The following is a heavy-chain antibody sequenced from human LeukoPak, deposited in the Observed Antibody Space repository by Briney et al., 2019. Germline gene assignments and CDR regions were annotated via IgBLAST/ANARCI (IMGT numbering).Heavy chain of an antibody. Sequence: SETLSLTCAVYGGSFSGYYWSWIRQPPGKGLEWIGEINHSGSTNYNPSLKSRVTISVDTSKNQFSLKLSSVTAADTAVYYCARGRYRSSTSCYPFDYWGQGTLVTVSS. V-gene: IGHV4-34*01. D-gene: IGHD2-2*01. J-gene: IGHJ4*02. CDR3: ARGRYRSSTSCYPFDY. CDR2: INHSGST. CDR1: GGSFSGYY.